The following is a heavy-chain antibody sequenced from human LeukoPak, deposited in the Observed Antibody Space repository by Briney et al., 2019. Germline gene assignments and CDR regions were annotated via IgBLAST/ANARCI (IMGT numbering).Heavy chain of an antibody. CDR3: ARVRSGLHMDV. CDR1: GFTFSSYE. V-gene: IGHV3-48*03. Sequence: PGGSLRLSCAVSGFTFSSYEMNWVRQAPGKGLEWVSYISSRGTTIYYVDSVKGRFTISRDNAKNSLYLQMNSLRAEDTALYYCARVRSGLHMDVWGQGTTVTVS. D-gene: IGHD2-15*01. CDR2: ISSRGTTI. J-gene: IGHJ6*02.